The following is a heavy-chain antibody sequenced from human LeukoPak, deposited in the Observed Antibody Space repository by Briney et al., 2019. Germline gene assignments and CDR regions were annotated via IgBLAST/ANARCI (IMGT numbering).Heavy chain of an antibody. Sequence: PSETLSLTCTVSGGSISSYYWSWIRQPPGKGLEWIGYIYYSGSTNYNPSLKSRVTISVDTSKNQFSLKLSSVTAADTAVYYCARVGGYSGYDWSSVYYYYYYYMDVWGKGTTVTISS. CDR1: GGSISSYY. V-gene: IGHV4-59*01. CDR2: IYYSGST. D-gene: IGHD5-12*01. CDR3: ARVGGYSGYDWSSVYYYYYYYMDV. J-gene: IGHJ6*03.